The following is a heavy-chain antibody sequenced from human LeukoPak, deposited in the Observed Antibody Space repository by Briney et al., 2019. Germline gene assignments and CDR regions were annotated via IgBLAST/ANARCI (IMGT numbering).Heavy chain of an antibody. J-gene: IGHJ4*02. Sequence: GRSLRLSCAASGFTFSSYAMHWVRQAPGKGLEWVAVISYDGSNKYYADSVKGRFTISRDNSKNTLYLQMNSLRAEDTAVYYCARVVVPAAISGSRYFDYWGQGTLVTVSS. V-gene: IGHV3-30-3*01. CDR3: ARVVVPAAISGSRYFDY. CDR1: GFTFSSYA. CDR2: ISYDGSNK. D-gene: IGHD2-2*01.